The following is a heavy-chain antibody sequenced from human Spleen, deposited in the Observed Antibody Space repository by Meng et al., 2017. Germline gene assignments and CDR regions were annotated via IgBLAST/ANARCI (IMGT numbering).Heavy chain of an antibody. J-gene: IGHJ4*02. CDR3: VRGVIVGEY. D-gene: IGHD3-16*02. V-gene: IGHV3-30*03. CDR1: GFTFSSYW. CDR2: ISYDGSNK. Sequence: GESLKISCAASGFTFSSYWMSWVRQAPGKGLEWVAVISYDGSNKYYADSVKGRFTISRDNSKNTLYLQMNSLRAEDTAMYYCVRGVIVGEYWGQGTHVTVSS.